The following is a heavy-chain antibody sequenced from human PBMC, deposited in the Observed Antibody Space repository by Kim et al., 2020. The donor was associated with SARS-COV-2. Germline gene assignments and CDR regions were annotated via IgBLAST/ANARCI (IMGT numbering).Heavy chain of an antibody. CDR3: ARRPPPIIFGDLGGYYYYGMDV. D-gene: IGHD3-3*02. CDR2: IYYSGST. Sequence: SETLSLTCTVSGGSISSSSYYWGWIRQPPGKGLEWIGSIYYSGSTYYNPSLKSRVTISVDTSKNQFSLKLSSVTAADTAVYYCARRPPPIIFGDLGGYYYYGMDVWGQGTTVTVSS. J-gene: IGHJ6*02. V-gene: IGHV4-39*01. CDR1: GGSISSSSYY.